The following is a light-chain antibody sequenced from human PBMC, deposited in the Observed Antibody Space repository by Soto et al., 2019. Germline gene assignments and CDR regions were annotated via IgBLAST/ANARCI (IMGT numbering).Light chain of an antibody. Sequence: QSALTQPASVSGSPGQSITISCTGTTSDVGGYNYVSWYQQHPGKAPKLMIYEVSNRPSGVSNRFSGSKSGNTASLTISGLQAEDEAAYYCFSYTSSSTLVFGGGTKLTVL. V-gene: IGLV2-14*01. CDR1: TSDVGGYNY. CDR2: EVS. J-gene: IGLJ2*01. CDR3: FSYTSSSTLV.